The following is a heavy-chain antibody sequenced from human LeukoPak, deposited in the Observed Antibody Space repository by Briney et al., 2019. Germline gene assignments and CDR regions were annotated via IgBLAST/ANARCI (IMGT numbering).Heavy chain of an antibody. Sequence: GASVKVSCKASGYTFTGYYMHWVRQAPGQGLEWMGWINPNSGGTNYAQKFQGRVTMTGDTSISTAYMELSRLRSDDTAVYYCARACTSCYKLYAFDIWGQGTMVTVSS. V-gene: IGHV1-2*02. J-gene: IGHJ3*02. D-gene: IGHD2-2*02. CDR3: ARACTSCYKLYAFDI. CDR2: INPNSGGT. CDR1: GYTFTGYY.